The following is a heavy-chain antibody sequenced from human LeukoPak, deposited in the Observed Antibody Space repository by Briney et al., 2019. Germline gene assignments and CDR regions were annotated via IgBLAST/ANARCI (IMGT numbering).Heavy chain of an antibody. CDR1: GFTFSSYW. D-gene: IGHD3-9*01. CDR3: ARDGSRASLTGSFMDY. Sequence: GGSLRLSCAASGFTFSSYWMHWVRQAPGKGLVWVSRIDGDGSSTIYADSVKGRFTISRDNAKNTLYLQMNGLRAEDTAVYYCARDGSRASLTGSFMDYWGQGTLVTVSS. V-gene: IGHV3-74*01. CDR2: IDGDGSST. J-gene: IGHJ4*02.